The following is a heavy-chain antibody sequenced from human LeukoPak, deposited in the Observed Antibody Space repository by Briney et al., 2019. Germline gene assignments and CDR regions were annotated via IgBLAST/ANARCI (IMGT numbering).Heavy chain of an antibody. CDR1: GYTFTSYY. CDR3: APGDSRMGYMDV. Sequence: ASVKVSCKASGYTFTSYYMHWVRQAPGQGLEWMGIINPSGCSTSYAQKFQGRVTMTRDMSTSTVHMELSSLRSEDTAVKYCAPGDSRMGYMDVWGKGTTVTISS. V-gene: IGHV1-46*01. CDR2: INPSGCST. J-gene: IGHJ6*03. D-gene: IGHD3-22*01.